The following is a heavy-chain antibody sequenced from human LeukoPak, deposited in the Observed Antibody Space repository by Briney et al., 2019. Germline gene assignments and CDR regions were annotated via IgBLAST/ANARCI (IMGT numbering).Heavy chain of an antibody. CDR2: TSYRPKWYN. D-gene: IGHD4-17*01. V-gene: IGHV6-1*01. CDR1: GDSVSSNSAA. Sequence: SQTLSLTCAISGDSVSSNSAAWNWIRQSPSRGLEWLGRTSYRPKWYNDYAVSVKSRITINPDTSKNQFSLQLTSVTPEDTAVYYCARDLFRTTAVYYFDYWGQGTLGTVSS. CDR3: ARDLFRTTAVYYFDY. J-gene: IGHJ4*02.